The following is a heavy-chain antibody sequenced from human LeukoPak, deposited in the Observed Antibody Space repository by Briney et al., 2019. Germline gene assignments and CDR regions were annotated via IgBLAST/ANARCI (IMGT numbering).Heavy chain of an antibody. D-gene: IGHD3-22*01. J-gene: IGHJ4*02. V-gene: IGHV3-9*01. CDR2: ISWNSGSI. CDR1: GFTFDDYA. CDR3: ARDRDDSSGYYYGYFDY. Sequence: GGSLRLSCAASGFTFDDYAMHWVRQAPGKGLEWVSGISWNSGSIGYVDSVKGRFTISRDNAKNSLYLQMNSLRAEDTAVYYCARDRDDSSGYYYGYFDYWGQGTLVTVSS.